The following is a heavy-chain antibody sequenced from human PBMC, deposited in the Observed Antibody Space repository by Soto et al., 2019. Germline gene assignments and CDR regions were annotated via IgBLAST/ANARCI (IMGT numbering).Heavy chain of an antibody. CDR3: AQDDSSGWQWGAFDS. D-gene: IGHD6-19*01. Sequence: EVQLLESGGDLVQPGGSLRLSCAASGFTFTASGFTFSVSAMTWVRQAPGKGLEWVSAISDSCHSTYYADSVKGRFAISKDKTKNTLYLHMNSRRAEDTAVDYCAQDDSSGWQWGAFDSWGHGTMVTVSS. CDR1: GFTFSVSA. V-gene: IGHV3-23*01. CDR2: ISDSCHST. J-gene: IGHJ3*02.